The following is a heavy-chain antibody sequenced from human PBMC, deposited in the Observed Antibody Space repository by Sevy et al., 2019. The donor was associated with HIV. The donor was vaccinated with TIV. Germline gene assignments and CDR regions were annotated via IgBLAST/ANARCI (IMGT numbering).Heavy chain of an antibody. CDR2: ISSSGTII. J-gene: IGHJ4*02. V-gene: IGHV3-11*01. D-gene: IGHD2-8*01. Sequence: GGSLRLSCAASGLNVSDYFMSWIRQAPGKRPEWVSYISSSGTIIYYAGSVKGRFTISIDNAKNSLYLQMNSMRAEDTAIYYCARDLASGSFFSLYFDYWGQGTLVTVSS. CDR3: ARDLASGSFFSLYFDY. CDR1: GLNVSDYF.